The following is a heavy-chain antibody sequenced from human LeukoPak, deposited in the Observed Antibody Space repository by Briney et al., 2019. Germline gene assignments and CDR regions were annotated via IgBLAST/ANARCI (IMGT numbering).Heavy chain of an antibody. V-gene: IGHV1-18*01. CDR3: ARLLLGSQSRGFEY. Sequence: GASVKVSCKASGYILTNYGMSWVRQAPGQGLEWMGWINTNNGNTNYAQNFRDTVTMTTDTSTNTACMELRSLRSDDTAIYYCARLLLGSQSRGFEYWGQGTLVTVSS. D-gene: IGHD3-10*01. CDR2: INTNNGNT. CDR1: GYILTNYG. J-gene: IGHJ4*02.